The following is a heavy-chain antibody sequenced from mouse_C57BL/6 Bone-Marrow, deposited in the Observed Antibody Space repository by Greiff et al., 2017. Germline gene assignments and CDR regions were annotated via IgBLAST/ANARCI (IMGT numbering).Heavy chain of an antibody. V-gene: IGHV14-4*01. CDR3: TTRARGNQYYFDY. D-gene: IGHD3-1*01. CDR1: GFTIKDDY. CDR2: IYPENGDT. J-gene: IGHJ2*01. Sequence: VQLQQSGAELVRPGASVKLSCTASGFTIKDDYMHWVKQRPEQGLEWIGWIYPENGDTEYASKFQGKATITADTSSNTAYLQLSSLTSEDTAVYYCTTRARGNQYYFDYWGQGTTLTVSS.